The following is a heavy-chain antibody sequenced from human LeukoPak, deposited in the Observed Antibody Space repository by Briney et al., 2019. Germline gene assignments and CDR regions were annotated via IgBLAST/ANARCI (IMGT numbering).Heavy chain of an antibody. CDR1: GFTFSNAW. CDR3: TTGGSPFWSGYHADFDY. D-gene: IGHD3-3*01. J-gene: IGHJ4*02. V-gene: IGHV3-15*01. Sequence: PGGSLRLSCAASGFTFSNAWMSWVRQAPGKGLEWVGRIKSKTDGGTTDYAAPVKGRFTISRDDSKNTLYLQMNSLKTEDTAVYYCTTGGSPFWSGYHADFDYWGQGTLVTVSS. CDR2: IKSKTDGGTT.